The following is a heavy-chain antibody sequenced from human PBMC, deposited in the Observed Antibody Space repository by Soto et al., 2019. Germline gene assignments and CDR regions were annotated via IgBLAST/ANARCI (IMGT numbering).Heavy chain of an antibody. CDR3: ARGSSAVAVDP. CDR1: GYIFSNFG. J-gene: IGHJ5*02. D-gene: IGHD6-13*01. V-gene: IGHV1-18*01. Sequence: QVQLMQSGGEVKKPGASVKVSCKASGYIFSNFGVNWVRQAPGQGLEWMGWINGYNGNTNYAQKVQSRVSMTTDTSTSTGQRELTRLTSDNTTVFLCARGSSAVAVDPWGQGTLVTVSS. CDR2: INGYNGNT.